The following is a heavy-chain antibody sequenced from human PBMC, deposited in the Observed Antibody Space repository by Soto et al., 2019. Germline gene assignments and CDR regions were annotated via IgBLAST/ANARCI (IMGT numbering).Heavy chain of an antibody. D-gene: IGHD3-16*02. CDR1: GFSFNIYA. V-gene: IGHV3-23*01. J-gene: IGHJ4*02. CDR2: ISGSGDRT. CDR3: AKASTYEYVWGSFRYYFDH. Sequence: EVQLLESGGGLVQPGGSLRLSCAASGFSFNIYAMSWVRQAPGKGLEWVSGISGSGDRTHYVDSVKGRFTISRDNVKNKLYLQMNSLRAEDKAVYYCAKASTYEYVWGSFRYYFDHWGQGALVTVSS.